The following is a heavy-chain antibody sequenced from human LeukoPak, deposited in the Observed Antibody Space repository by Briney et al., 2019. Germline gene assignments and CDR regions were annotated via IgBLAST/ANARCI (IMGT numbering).Heavy chain of an antibody. D-gene: IGHD2-2*01. CDR2: ISSSGSTI. Sequence: GGSLRLSCAASGFTFSSYEMNWVRQAPGKGLEWVSYISSSGSTIYYADSVKGRFTISRDNAKNSLYLQMNSLRAEDTAVYYCARDIARVYSNVVVPAADVGGLRGPSNYYYGMDVWGQGTTVTVSS. V-gene: IGHV3-48*03. CDR3: ARDIARVYSNVVVPAADVGGLRGPSNYYYGMDV. J-gene: IGHJ6*02. CDR1: GFTFSSYE.